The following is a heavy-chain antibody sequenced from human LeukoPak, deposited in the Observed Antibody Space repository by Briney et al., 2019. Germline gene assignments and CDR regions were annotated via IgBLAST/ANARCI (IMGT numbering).Heavy chain of an antibody. Sequence: GGSLRLSCAASGFTFNNYAMNWVRQTPGKGLQWVSAVSGDGQRTFYADSVKGRFTIFRDNSMNTLSLQMNSLRVGDTAVYYCAKEQDNLLLLSHFDSWGQGILVTVSA. CDR2: VSGDGQRT. V-gene: IGHV3-23*01. CDR3: AKEQDNLLLLSHFDS. J-gene: IGHJ4*02. D-gene: IGHD1-14*01. CDR1: GFTFNNYA.